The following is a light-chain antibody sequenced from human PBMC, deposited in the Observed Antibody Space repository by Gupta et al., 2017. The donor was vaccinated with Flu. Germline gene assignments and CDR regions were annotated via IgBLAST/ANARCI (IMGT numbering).Light chain of an antibody. Sequence: RATLSCRASQSVSSRYSAWYQQKPGQAPRLLVYGASTRATGIPDRFSGSGSGTDFTLTISRLEPEDFAVYYCQHYSSSSLFTFGPGTKVEIK. CDR2: GAS. CDR3: QHYSSSSLFT. V-gene: IGKV3-20*01. J-gene: IGKJ3*01. CDR1: QSVSSRY.